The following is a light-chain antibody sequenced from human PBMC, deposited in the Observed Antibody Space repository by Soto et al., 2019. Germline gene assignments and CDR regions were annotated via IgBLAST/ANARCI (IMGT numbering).Light chain of an antibody. CDR3: AAWDDSLSGHYV. Sequence: QYALTQPPSVSGAPGQRVTISCTVSSSHLGSHFVYWYQQLPGTAPKLLIYNDDQRPSGVPARFSGSKSGTSASLAISGLRSGDEADYYCAAWDDSLSGHYVLGTGTKVTVL. CDR2: NDD. CDR1: SSHLGSHF. V-gene: IGLV1-47*02. J-gene: IGLJ1*01.